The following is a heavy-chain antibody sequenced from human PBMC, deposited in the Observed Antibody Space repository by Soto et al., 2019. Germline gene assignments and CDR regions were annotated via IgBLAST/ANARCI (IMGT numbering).Heavy chain of an antibody. V-gene: IGHV1-69*01. CDR2: IIPIFGTV. J-gene: IGHJ6*02. D-gene: IGHD2-2*01. Sequence: QVQLVQSGAEVKKPGSSVKVSCKASGGTFSNYAIIWVRQAPGQGLEWVGGIIPIFGTVNNAQKFQGRVRITADESTSTDYMELSSLRSEDTAVYYCAQRCSSSDCPRNYHYAMDVWGQGTAVTVSS. CDR3: AQRCSSSDCPRNYHYAMDV. CDR1: GGTFSNYA.